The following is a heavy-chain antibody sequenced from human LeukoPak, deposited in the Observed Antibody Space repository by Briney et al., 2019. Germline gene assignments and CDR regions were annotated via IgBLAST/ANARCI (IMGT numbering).Heavy chain of an antibody. CDR1: GYTLTELS. J-gene: IGHJ4*02. CDR3: ATLNTHTKRKYYFDY. V-gene: IGHV1-24*01. CDR2: FDPEDGET. D-gene: IGHD1-1*01. Sequence: GASVKVSCKVSGYTLTELSMHWVRQAPGKGLEWMGGFDPEDGETIYAQKFQGRVTMTEDTSTDTAYMELSSPRSEDTAVYYCATLNTHTKRKYYFDYWGQGTLVTVSS.